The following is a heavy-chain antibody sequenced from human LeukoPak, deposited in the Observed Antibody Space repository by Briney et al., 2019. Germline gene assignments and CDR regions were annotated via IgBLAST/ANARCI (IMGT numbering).Heavy chain of an antibody. V-gene: IGHV1-69*02. J-gene: IGHJ3*02. CDR3: ARSAYGDYPAAAFDI. CDR1: GGTFISYT. CDR2: IIPILGIA. Sequence: ASVKVSCKASGGTFISYTISWVRQAPGQGLGWMGRIIPILGIANYAQKFQGRVTITADKSTSTAYMELSSLRSEDTAVYYCARSAYGDYPAAAFDIWGQGTMVTVSS. D-gene: IGHD4-17*01.